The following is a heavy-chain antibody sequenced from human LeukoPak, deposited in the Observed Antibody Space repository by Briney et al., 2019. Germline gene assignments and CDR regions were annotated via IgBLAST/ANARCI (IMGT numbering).Heavy chain of an antibody. Sequence: PGRSLRLSCAASGFTFSSYAMHWVRQAPGKGLEWVAVTSYDGSNEYYADSVKGRFTISRDNSKNTLYLQMNSLRAEDTAVYYCVSDSGSYWSAVYFDYWGQGTLVTVSS. CDR2: TSYDGSNE. D-gene: IGHD1-26*01. J-gene: IGHJ4*02. CDR3: VSDSGSYWSAVYFDY. V-gene: IGHV3-30-3*01. CDR1: GFTFSSYA.